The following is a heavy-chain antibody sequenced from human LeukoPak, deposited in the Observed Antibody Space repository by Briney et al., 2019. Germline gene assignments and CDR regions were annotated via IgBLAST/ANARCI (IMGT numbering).Heavy chain of an antibody. D-gene: IGHD6-19*01. J-gene: IGHJ4*02. CDR1: GYTFTTYG. Sequence: GAAVKVSCKASGYTFTTYGVTWVRQAPGQGLEWMGWISPYNGDTNYAQNLQGRVTLTTDTSTSTAYMELRSLGSDDTAVYYCARDGAVAAVFDYWGQGTLVTVSS. CDR2: ISPYNGDT. V-gene: IGHV1-18*01. CDR3: ARDGAVAAVFDY.